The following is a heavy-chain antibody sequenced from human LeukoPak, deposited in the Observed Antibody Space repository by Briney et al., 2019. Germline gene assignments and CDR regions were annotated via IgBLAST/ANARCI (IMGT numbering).Heavy chain of an antibody. V-gene: IGHV4-39*07. CDR2: IYYSGST. CDR1: GGSISSSSYY. J-gene: IGHJ4*02. CDR3: ARDPTGGSAGEFDY. Sequence: PSETLSLTCTVSGGSISSSSYYWGWIRQPPGKGLEWIGSIYYSGSTYYNPSLKSRVTISVDTSKNQFSLKLSSVTAADTAVYYCARDPTGGSAGEFDYWGQGTLVTVSS. D-gene: IGHD2-15*01.